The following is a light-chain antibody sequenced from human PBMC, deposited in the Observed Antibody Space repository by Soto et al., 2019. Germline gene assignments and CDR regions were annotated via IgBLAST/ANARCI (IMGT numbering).Light chain of an antibody. Sequence: QSVLTQPPSVSAAPGQQVTISCSGSSSNIGDNYVSWYQHLPGTAPKLVVYDNDRRPSGIPGRFSDSKSGTSATLVITGLQTGDEADYYCGTWDDRLDGNYVFGTGTK. V-gene: IGLV1-51*01. CDR1: SSNIGDNY. CDR2: DND. CDR3: GTWDDRLDGNYV. J-gene: IGLJ1*01.